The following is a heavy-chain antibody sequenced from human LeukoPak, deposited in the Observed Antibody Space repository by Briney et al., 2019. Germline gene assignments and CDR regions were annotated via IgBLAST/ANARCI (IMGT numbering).Heavy chain of an antibody. J-gene: IGHJ4*02. CDR3: ARDQSITMVRGDTYYFDY. V-gene: IGHV3-30-3*01. D-gene: IGHD3-10*01. Sequence: GRSPRLSCAASGFTFSSYAMHWVRQAPGKGLEWVAVISYDGSNKYYADPVKGRFTISRDNSKNTLYLQMNSLRAEDTAVYYCARDQSITMVRGDTYYFDYWGQGTLVTVSS. CDR1: GFTFSSYA. CDR2: ISYDGSNK.